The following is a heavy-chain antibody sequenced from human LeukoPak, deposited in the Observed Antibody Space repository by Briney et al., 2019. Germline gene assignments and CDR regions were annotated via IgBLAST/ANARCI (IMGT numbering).Heavy chain of an antibody. CDR1: GFTVSSYY. CDR3: ARIIRWLVAGTEGDAFDI. D-gene: IGHD6-19*01. CDR2: IYSGGST. J-gene: IGHJ3*02. V-gene: IGHV3-53*01. Sequence: PGGSLRLSCAASGFTVSSYYMSWVRQAPGKGLEWVSVIYSGGSTYYADSVKGRFTISRDNSKNTLYLQMNSLRAEDTAVYYCARIIRWLVAGTEGDAFDIWGQGTMVTVSS.